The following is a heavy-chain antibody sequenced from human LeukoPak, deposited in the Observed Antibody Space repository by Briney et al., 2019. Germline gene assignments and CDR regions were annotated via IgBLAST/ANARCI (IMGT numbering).Heavy chain of an antibody. CDR1: GGSISSYY. Sequence: SETLSLTCTVSGGSISSYYWSWIRQPPGKGLEWIGYIYYSGSTNYNPSLKSRVTISVDTSKNQFSLKLSSVTAADTAVYYCARGGIAKFGYWGQGTLVTVSS. CDR3: ARGGIAKFGY. J-gene: IGHJ4*02. V-gene: IGHV4-59*01. CDR2: IYYSGST. D-gene: IGHD6-13*01.